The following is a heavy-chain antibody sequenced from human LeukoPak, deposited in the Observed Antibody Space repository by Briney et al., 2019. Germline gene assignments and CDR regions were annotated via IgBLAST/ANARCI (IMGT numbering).Heavy chain of an antibody. CDR2: ISGSGGST. CDR1: GFTFSSYA. V-gene: IGHV3-23*01. J-gene: IGHJ4*02. CDR3: AKGPGYCSSTSCPHGLDY. D-gene: IGHD2-2*01. Sequence: GGSLRLSCAASGFTFSSYAMSSVRQAPGKGLEWVSAISGSGGSTYYSDSVKGRFTISGDNSKNTLYLQMNSLRAEDTAVYYCAKGPGYCSSTSCPHGLDYWGQGTLVTVSS.